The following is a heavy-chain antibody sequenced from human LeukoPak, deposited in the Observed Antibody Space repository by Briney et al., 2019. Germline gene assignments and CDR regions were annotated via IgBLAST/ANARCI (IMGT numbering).Heavy chain of an antibody. CDR2: IYSGGST. J-gene: IGHJ3*02. D-gene: IGHD6-19*01. V-gene: IGHV3-53*05. Sequence: GGSLRLSCAASGFSVSSNYMSWVRQAPGKGLEWVSVIYSGGSTYYADSVKGRFTISGDNSKNTLYLQMNSLRAEDTAVYYCARIKYSSGWPDAFDIWGQGTMVTVSS. CDR1: GFSVSSNY. CDR3: ARIKYSSGWPDAFDI.